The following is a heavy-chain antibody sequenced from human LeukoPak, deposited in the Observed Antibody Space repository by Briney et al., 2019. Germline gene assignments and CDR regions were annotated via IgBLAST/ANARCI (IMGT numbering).Heavy chain of an antibody. V-gene: IGHV4-39*07. J-gene: IGHJ5*02. CDR1: GGSITNSDYY. Sequence: SETLSLTCTVSGGSITNSDYYWGWIRQPPGKGLEWIGSFYYGASTYYNPSLKSRVTISVDTSKNQFSLKLSSVTAADTAVYYCARLALRSIAAAQHWFDPWGQGTLVTVSS. CDR3: ARLALRSIAAAQHWFDP. D-gene: IGHD6-13*01. CDR2: FYYGAST.